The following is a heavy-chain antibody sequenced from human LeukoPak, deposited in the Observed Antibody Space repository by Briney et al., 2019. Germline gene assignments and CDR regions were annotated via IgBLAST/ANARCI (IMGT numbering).Heavy chain of an antibody. Sequence: PGGALRLSCTASGFTLGDYAMTWVRQAPGQGVEWVGFIRSKAYGGTTEFAASVKGRFIISRDDSKSIAYLQMNSLKTEDTAVYYCTAYDPSDYYGMDVWGQGTTVTVS. CDR3: TAYDPSDYYGMDV. CDR2: IRSKAYGGTT. V-gene: IGHV3-49*04. CDR1: GFTLGDYA. J-gene: IGHJ6*02. D-gene: IGHD5-12*01.